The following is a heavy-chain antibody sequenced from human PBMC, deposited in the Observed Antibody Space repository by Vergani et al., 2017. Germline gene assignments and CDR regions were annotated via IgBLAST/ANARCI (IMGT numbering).Heavy chain of an antibody. CDR1: GGSIRSSSYY. CDR3: ASPTGPLVDY. Sequence: QLQLQESGPGLVKPSETLSLTCTVSGGSIRSSSYYWGWIRQPPGKGLEWIGSIYYSGSTYYNPSLKSRVTISVDTSKNQFSLKLSSVTAADTAVYYCASPTGPLVDYWGQGTLVTVSS. V-gene: IGHV4-39*07. CDR2: IYYSGST. D-gene: IGHD1-1*01. J-gene: IGHJ4*02.